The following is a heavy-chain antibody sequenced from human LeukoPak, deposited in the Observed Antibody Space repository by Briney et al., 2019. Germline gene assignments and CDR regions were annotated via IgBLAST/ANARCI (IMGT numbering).Heavy chain of an antibody. V-gene: IGHV4-39*07. D-gene: IGHD3-10*01. CDR2: INHSGST. J-gene: IGHJ4*02. CDR3: ARDHNGSGSYYNGGLDY. CDR1: GGSISGGSYY. Sequence: SETLSLTCSVSGGSISGGSYYWSWIRQPPGKGLEWIGEINHSGSTNYNPSLKSRVTISVDTSKNQFSLKLSSVTAADTAVYYCARDHNGSGSYYNGGLDYWGQGTLVTVSS.